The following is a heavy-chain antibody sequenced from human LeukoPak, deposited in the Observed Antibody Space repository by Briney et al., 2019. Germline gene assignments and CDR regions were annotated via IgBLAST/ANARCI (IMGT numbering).Heavy chain of an antibody. CDR1: GGSISSGGYY. Sequence: SQTLSLTCTVSGGSISSGGYYWSWIRQPPGKGLEWIGYIYHSGSTYYNPSLKSRVTISVDRSKNQFSLKLSSVTAADTAVYYCARVLSGYDFDYWGQGTLVTVSS. CDR3: ARVLSGYDFDY. V-gene: IGHV4-30-2*01. CDR2: IYHSGST. J-gene: IGHJ4*02. D-gene: IGHD5-12*01.